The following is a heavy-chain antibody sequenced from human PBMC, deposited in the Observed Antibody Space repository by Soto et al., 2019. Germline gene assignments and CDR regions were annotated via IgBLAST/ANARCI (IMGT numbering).Heavy chain of an antibody. Sequence: ASVKVSCKASGYTFTSYGISWVRQAPGQGLEWMGWISAYNGNTNYAQKLQGRVTMTTDTSTSTACMELRSLRSDDTAVYYCAREGYYDSSGYPIYAFDIWGQGTMVTVSS. D-gene: IGHD3-22*01. CDR1: GYTFTSYG. CDR2: ISAYNGNT. CDR3: AREGYYDSSGYPIYAFDI. J-gene: IGHJ3*02. V-gene: IGHV1-18*04.